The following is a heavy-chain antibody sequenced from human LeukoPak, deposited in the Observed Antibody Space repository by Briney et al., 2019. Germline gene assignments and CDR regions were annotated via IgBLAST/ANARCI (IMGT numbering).Heavy chain of an antibody. V-gene: IGHV4-39*07. CDR2: IYYSGST. D-gene: IGHD5-18*01. Sequence: SETLSLTYTVSGGSISSSSYYWGWIRQPPGKGLEWIGSIYYSGSTYYNPSLKSRVTISVDTSKNQFSLKLSSVTAADTAVYYCAIRGYSYGYLDHWGQGTLVTVSS. J-gene: IGHJ4*02. CDR3: AIRGYSYGYLDH. CDR1: GGSISSSSYY.